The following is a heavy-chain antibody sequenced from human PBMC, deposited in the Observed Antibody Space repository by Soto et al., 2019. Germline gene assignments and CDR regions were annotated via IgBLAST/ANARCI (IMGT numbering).Heavy chain of an antibody. J-gene: IGHJ4*02. CDR2: IRNRPNSYTT. Sequence: GGSLRLSCAASGFTFSDHYMAWVRQAPGKGLEWVGRIRNRPNSYTTQYAASVKGRFAVLRDDSENLVYLQMNDLKTEDTAVYYCVRDSGRGFYFDYWGQGAQVTVSS. CDR1: GFTFSDHY. D-gene: IGHD3-10*01. V-gene: IGHV3-72*01. CDR3: VRDSGRGFYFDY.